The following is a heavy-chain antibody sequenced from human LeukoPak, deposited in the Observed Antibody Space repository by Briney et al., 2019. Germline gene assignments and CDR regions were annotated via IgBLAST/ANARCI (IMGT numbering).Heavy chain of an antibody. CDR3: ARGPTAPGSVPYYYMDV. V-gene: IGHV4-30-4*01. J-gene: IGHJ6*03. D-gene: IGHD3-10*01. CDR2: INYSGIT. Sequence: KPSETLSLTCSVSGGSVGSADYYWSWIRQSPGKGLDWIGYINYSGITYYNPSLKSRVTISVDTSKNQFSLKLSSVTAADTAVFYCARGPTAPGSVPYYYMDVWGKGTTVTVSS. CDR1: GGSVGSADYY.